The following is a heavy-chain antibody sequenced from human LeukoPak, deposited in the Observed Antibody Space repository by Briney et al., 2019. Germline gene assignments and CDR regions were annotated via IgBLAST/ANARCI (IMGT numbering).Heavy chain of an antibody. CDR3: ASRYMYSSSSEFAFDI. D-gene: IGHD6-6*01. Sequence: PGGSLRLSCAASGFTVSSNYMSWVRQAPGKGLEWVSVIYSGGSTYYADSVKGRFTISRDNSKNTLYLQMNSLRAEDTAVYYCASRYMYSSSSEFAFDIWGQGTMVTVSS. CDR2: IYSGGST. V-gene: IGHV3-53*01. J-gene: IGHJ3*02. CDR1: GFTVSSNY.